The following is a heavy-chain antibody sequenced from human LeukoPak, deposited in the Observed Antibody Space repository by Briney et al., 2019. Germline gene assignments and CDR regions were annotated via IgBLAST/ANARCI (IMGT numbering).Heavy chain of an antibody. Sequence: GRSLRLSCAASGFTFSSYAMNWVRQAPGKGLEWVAVISYDGSNKYYADSVKGRFTISRDNSKNTLYLQMNSLRAEDTAVYYCAKSGLRWLQFSDYWGQGTLLTVSS. CDR2: ISYDGSNK. CDR3: AKSGLRWLQFSDY. D-gene: IGHD5-24*01. J-gene: IGHJ4*02. CDR1: GFTFSSYA. V-gene: IGHV3-30-3*02.